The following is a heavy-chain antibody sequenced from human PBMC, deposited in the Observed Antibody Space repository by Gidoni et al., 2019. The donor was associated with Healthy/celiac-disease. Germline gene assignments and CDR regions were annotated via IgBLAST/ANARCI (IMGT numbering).Heavy chain of an antibody. D-gene: IGHD3-3*01. CDR2: IYTSGST. J-gene: IGHJ4*02. CDR3: ARDLPVNYDFWSGPDY. CDR1: GGSISSYY. V-gene: IGHV4-4*07. Sequence: QVQLQESGPGLVKPSEPLSLTCTVSGGSISSYYWSWIRQPAGKGLEWIGRIYTSGSTNYNPSLKSRVTMSVDTSKNQFSLKLSSVTAADTAVYYCARDLPVNYDFWSGPDYWGQGTLVTVSS.